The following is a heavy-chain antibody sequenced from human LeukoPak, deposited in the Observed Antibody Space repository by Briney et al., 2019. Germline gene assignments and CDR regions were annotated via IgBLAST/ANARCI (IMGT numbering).Heavy chain of an antibody. V-gene: IGHV4-34*01. J-gene: IGHJ4*02. Sequence: PSETLSLTCAVYGGSFSGYYWSWIRQPPGKGLEWIGEINNSGSTNYNPSLQSRVTISVDTSKNQFSLRLSSVTAADTAVYYCARVRGLGIPVAPWGQGTPVTGPS. CDR1: GGSFSGYY. CDR2: INNSGST. D-gene: IGHD6-19*01. CDR3: ARVRGLGIPVAP.